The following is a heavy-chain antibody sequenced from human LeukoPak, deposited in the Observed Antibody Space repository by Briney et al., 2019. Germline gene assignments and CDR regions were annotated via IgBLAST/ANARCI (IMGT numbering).Heavy chain of an antibody. J-gene: IGHJ4*02. Sequence: SETLSLTCTVSGGSVSSSSYYWGWIRQPPGKGLEWIGTIYYDGSTYYNPSLKSRITISVDTSKNQFSLKLSSVTAADTAVYYCARINYGDYWGQGTLVTVSS. CDR3: ARINYGDY. CDR2: IYYDGST. CDR1: GGSVSSSSYY. V-gene: IGHV4-39*07.